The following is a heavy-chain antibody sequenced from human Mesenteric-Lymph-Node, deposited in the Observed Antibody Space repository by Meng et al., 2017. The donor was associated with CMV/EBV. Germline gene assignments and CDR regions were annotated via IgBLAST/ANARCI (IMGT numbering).Heavy chain of an antibody. CDR3: ARDIRFGELFSHYYYHGMDV. CDR1: GFTFSSYA. V-gene: IGHV3-66*02. Sequence: GGSLRLSCAASGFTFSSYAMSWVRQAPGKGLEWVSIIYSGGDTYYTDSVTGRFTISRDNSQNTLYLEMNSLRAEDTAIYYCARDIRFGELFSHYYYHGMDVWGQGTTVTVSS. J-gene: IGHJ6*02. D-gene: IGHD3-10*01. CDR2: IYSGGDT.